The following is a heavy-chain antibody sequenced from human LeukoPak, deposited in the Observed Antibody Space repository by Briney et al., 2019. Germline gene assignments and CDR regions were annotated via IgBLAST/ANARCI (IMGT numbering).Heavy chain of an antibody. J-gene: IGHJ4*02. V-gene: IGHV3-23*01. D-gene: IGHD1-26*01. CDR1: EFTFSNYA. Sequence: GGSLRLSCAASEFTFSNYAMNWVRQAPGKGLEWVSGISGSGGSTYYADSVKGRFTISRDNSKNTLYLQMNSLRAEDTAVYYCAKDRSGLELDYWGQGTLVTVSS. CDR3: AKDRSGLELDY. CDR2: ISGSGGST.